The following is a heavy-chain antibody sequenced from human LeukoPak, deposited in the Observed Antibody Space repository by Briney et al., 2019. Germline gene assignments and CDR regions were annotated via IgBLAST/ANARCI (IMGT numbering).Heavy chain of an antibody. D-gene: IGHD4-23*01. CDR3: AKRVGGSPYYFDC. Sequence: GGSLRLSCAASGFTFSTYGMSWVRQAPGKGLEWVSTIGAATYYADSVKGRFIISRDNSKNTLYLQMNSLGAEDTAIYYCAKRVGGSPYYFDCWGQGTPVTVSS. V-gene: IGHV3-23*01. CDR1: GFTFSTYG. J-gene: IGHJ4*02. CDR2: IGAAT.